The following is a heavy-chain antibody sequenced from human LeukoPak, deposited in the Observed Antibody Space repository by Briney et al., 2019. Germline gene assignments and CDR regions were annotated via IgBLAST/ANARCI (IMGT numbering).Heavy chain of an antibody. V-gene: IGHV4-61*02. Sequence: SETLSLTCTVSGGSISSGSYYWSWIRQPAGKGLEWIGRIYTSGSTNYNPSLKSRVTISVDTSKNQFSLKLSSVTAADTAVYYCARTYDFWKRYYMDVWGKGTTVTVSS. D-gene: IGHD3-3*01. CDR3: ARTYDFWKRYYMDV. CDR2: IYTSGST. CDR1: GGSISSGSYY. J-gene: IGHJ6*03.